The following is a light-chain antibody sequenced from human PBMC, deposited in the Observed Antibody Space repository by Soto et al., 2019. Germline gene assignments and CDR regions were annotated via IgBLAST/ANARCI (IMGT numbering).Light chain of an antibody. J-gene: IGLJ2*01. CDR2: TNN. CDR1: TSNLGGNT. Sequence: QSVLTQPPSVSGTPGHTVSISCYGSTSNLGGNTVNWYQQLPGTAPKLLIYTNNQRPSGVPDRFSGSKSGTSASLSISGLRSEDEADFYCAAWDDSLNAVVFGGGTKVTVL. V-gene: IGLV1-44*01. CDR3: AAWDDSLNAVV.